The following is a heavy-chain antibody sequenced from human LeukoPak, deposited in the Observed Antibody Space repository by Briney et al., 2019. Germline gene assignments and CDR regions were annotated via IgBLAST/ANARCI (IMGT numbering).Heavy chain of an antibody. CDR1: GFTFSAYW. V-gene: IGHV3-7*04. Sequence: GGSLRLSCAASGFTFSAYWMTWVRQAPGKGLEWVANIKQDGSEKYYVDSVKGRFTISKDNAKNSLYLQMNSLGAEDTAVHYCLKDFSPTPLERPLDSWGQGTLVTVSS. CDR3: LKDFSPTPLERPLDS. D-gene: IGHD1-1*01. CDR2: IKQDGSEK. J-gene: IGHJ4*02.